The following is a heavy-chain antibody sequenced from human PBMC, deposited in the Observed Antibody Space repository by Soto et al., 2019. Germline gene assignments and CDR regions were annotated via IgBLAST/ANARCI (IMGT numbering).Heavy chain of an antibody. D-gene: IGHD7-27*01. Sequence: QVQLQESGPGLVKPSETLSLTCSVSGGSVSSVSYHWSWIRQPPGKGLEWIGFTPSTGSPDYNPSLKSRVAISIDRPKNRSSLKLRSATAAATVMYFCARVGWGGDSWDKAPLVTVSS. CDR3: ARVGWGGDS. CDR2: TPSTGSP. J-gene: IGHJ4*02. CDR1: GGSVSSVSYH. V-gene: IGHV4-61*01.